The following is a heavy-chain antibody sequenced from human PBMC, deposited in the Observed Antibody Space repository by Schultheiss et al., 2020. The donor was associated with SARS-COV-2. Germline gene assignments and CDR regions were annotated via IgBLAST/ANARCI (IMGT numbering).Heavy chain of an antibody. V-gene: IGHV4-59*08. CDR2: IYYSGST. D-gene: IGHD3-3*01. CDR3: ARQHIYYDFWSGYGMDV. Sequence: SETLSLTCTVSGGSISSYYWSWIRQPTGKGLEWIGYIYYSGSTNYNPSLKSRVTISVDTSKNQFSLKLSSVTAADTAVYYCARQHIYYDFWSGYGMDVWGQGTTVTVSS. CDR1: GGSISSYY. J-gene: IGHJ6*02.